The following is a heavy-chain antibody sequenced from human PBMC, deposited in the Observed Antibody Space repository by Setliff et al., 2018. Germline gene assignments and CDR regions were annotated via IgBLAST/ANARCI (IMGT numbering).Heavy chain of an antibody. J-gene: IGHJ4*02. CDR2: IGAY. D-gene: IGHD2-2*01. V-gene: IGHV1-18*01. CDR3: ARGPLDFVVVPAAAKFDY. Sequence: ASVKVSCKASGYTFTSYGINWVRQAPGQGLEWVGWIGAYAQKFQGRVTMTTDTPTSTAYMVLRSLRSDDTAVYYCARGPLDFVVVPAAAKFDYWGQGTLVTVSS. CDR1: GYTFTSYG.